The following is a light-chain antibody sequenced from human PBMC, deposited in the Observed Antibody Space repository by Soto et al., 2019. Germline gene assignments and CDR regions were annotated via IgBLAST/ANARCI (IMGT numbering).Light chain of an antibody. V-gene: IGLV2-14*03. CDR3: SSYISSNTLA. CDR1: SSDVGYYHY. J-gene: IGLJ2*01. CDR2: DVT. Sequence: QSVLTQPASVSGSPGQSITISCTATSSDVGYYHYVSWYQQLPGKAPKLVIYDVTNRPSGVSNRFSGSTSGNTASLPISGLQAEDEADYYCSSYISSNTLAFGRGTQLTVL.